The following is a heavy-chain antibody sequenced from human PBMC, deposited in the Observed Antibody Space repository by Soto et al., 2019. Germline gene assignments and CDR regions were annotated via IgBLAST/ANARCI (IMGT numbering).Heavy chain of an antibody. CDR2: ISTSGNT. D-gene: IGHD1-20*01. Sequence: SETLSLTGTVSGGSISNYYWSWIRQPAGKGLEWIGRISTSGNTNYNPSLKSRVTMSADTSKNQFSLKLSSVTAADTAVYYCARAGYNSEPFGMDVWGQGTTVTVSS. CDR1: GGSISNYY. V-gene: IGHV4-4*07. J-gene: IGHJ6*02. CDR3: ARAGYNSEPFGMDV.